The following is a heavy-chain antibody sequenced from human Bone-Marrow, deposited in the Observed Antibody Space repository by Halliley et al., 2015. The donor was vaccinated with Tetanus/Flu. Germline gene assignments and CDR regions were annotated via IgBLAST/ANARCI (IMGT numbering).Heavy chain of an antibody. Sequence: TLSLTCAVSGDSIGITKWWSWVRQPPGKGLEWIGEAYYSGSTNYNPSLKSRVDISVDKSKNQFSLKLTSMTAADTAVYYCAASPRSDWARGGTWFDPWGQGIQVIVSP. CDR3: AASPRSDWARGGTWFDP. D-gene: IGHD2-21*02. CDR2: AYYSGST. CDR1: GDSIGITKW. J-gene: IGHJ5*02. V-gene: IGHV4-4*02.